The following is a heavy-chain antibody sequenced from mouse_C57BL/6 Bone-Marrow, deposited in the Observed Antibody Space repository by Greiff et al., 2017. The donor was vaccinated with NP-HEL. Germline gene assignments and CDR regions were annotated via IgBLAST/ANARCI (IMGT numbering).Heavy chain of an antibody. CDR3: AGGGYDYDGFAY. V-gene: IGHV1-42*01. Sequence: VQLQQSGPELVKPGASVKLSCKASGYSFTGYYMNWVKQSPEKSLEWIGEINPSTGGTTYNQKFKAKATLTVDKSSSTAYMQLTSLTSEDSAVCYCAGGGYDYDGFAYGGQGTLVTVSA. D-gene: IGHD2-4*01. J-gene: IGHJ3*01. CDR2: INPSTGGT. CDR1: GYSFTGYY.